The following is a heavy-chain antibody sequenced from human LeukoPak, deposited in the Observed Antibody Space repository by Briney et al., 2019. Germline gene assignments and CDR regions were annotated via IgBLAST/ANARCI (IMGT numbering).Heavy chain of an antibody. CDR1: GGSFSGYY. CDR2: INHSGST. D-gene: IGHD6-13*01. J-gene: IGHJ4*02. CDR3: ARFKGSSWYYFDY. Sequence: SETLSLTCAVYGGSFSGYYWSWIRQPPGKGLEWIGEINHSGSTNYNPSLKSRVTISGDTSKNQFSLKLSSVTAADTAVYYCARFKGSSWYYFDYWGQGTLVTVSS. V-gene: IGHV4-34*01.